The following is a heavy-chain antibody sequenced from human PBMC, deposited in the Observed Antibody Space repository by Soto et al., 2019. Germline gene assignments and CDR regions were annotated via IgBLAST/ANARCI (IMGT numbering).Heavy chain of an antibody. Sequence: SVKVSCKASGGTFSSYAISWVRQAPGQGLEWMGGIIPIFGTANYAQKFQGRVTITADESTSTAYMELSSLRSEDTAVYYCARSGYSYGWDFDYWGQGTLVTVSS. CDR3: ARSGYSYGWDFDY. J-gene: IGHJ4*02. CDR1: GGTFSSYA. V-gene: IGHV1-69*13. D-gene: IGHD5-18*01. CDR2: IIPIFGTA.